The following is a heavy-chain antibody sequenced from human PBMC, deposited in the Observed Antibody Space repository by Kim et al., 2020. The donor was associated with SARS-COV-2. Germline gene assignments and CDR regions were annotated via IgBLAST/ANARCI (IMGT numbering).Heavy chain of an antibody. Sequence: SETLSLTCTVSGGSISSYYWSWIRQPPGKGLEWIGYIYYSGSTNYNPSLKSRVTISVDTSKNQSSLKLSSVTAADTAVYYCARDPVGYCSGGSCPMGAFDIWGQGTMVTVSS. V-gene: IGHV4-59*01. D-gene: IGHD2-15*01. CDR3: ARDPVGYCSGGSCPMGAFDI. CDR1: GGSISSYY. J-gene: IGHJ3*02. CDR2: IYYSGST.